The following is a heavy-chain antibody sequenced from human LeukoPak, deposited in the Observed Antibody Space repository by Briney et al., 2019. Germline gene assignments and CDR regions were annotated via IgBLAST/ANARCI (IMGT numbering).Heavy chain of an antibody. Sequence: RASVKVSCKASGYTFTSYGISWVRQAPGQGLEWMGWISAYNGNTNYAQKLQGRVTMTTDTSTSTAYMELRSLRSDDTAVYYCARDEIEPVHSRGMDAWGQGTTVTVSS. CDR1: GYTFTSYG. J-gene: IGHJ6*02. CDR2: ISAYNGNT. V-gene: IGHV1-18*01. CDR3: ARDEIEPVHSRGMDA. D-gene: IGHD6-13*01.